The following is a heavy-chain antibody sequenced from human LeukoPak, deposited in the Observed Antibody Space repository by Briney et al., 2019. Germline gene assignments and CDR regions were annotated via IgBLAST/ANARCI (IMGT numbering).Heavy chain of an antibody. CDR2: FYNSGRS. CDR3: TRGAGWLIDY. J-gene: IGHJ4*02. CDR1: DDSISGYY. Sequence: SETLSLTCTVSDDSISGYYRGWIRQPPGKGLEWIGYFYNSGRSTYNPSLKSRVTISADTSKNHFSLKLNSVTTADTAVYYCTRGAGWLIDYWGQGILVTVSS. V-gene: IGHV4-59*01. D-gene: IGHD3-16*01.